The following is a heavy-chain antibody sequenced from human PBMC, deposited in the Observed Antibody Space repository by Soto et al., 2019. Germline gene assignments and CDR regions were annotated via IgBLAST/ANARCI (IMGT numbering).Heavy chain of an antibody. J-gene: IGHJ4*02. D-gene: IGHD3-10*01. CDR1: GGSFSGYY. CDR2: INHSGST. CDR3: ARQGGEYNTMSDY. Sequence: PSETLSLTCAVYGGSFSGYYWSWLRQPPGKGLEWIGEINHSGSTNYSPSLKSRVTISVDTSENQFSLKLSSVTASDTAMYYCARQGGEYNTMSDYWGQGTLVTVSS. V-gene: IGHV4-34*01.